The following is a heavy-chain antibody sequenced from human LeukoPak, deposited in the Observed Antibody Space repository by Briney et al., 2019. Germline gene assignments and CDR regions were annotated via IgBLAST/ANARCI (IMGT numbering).Heavy chain of an antibody. Sequence: ASVRVSCKTSGYTFTTFNIAWVRQAPGQGLEGVGWVSTYNGNTDYAQRVQGRVAMTTDTSTNTAYMDLRSLRPDDPAVYYCARPHSLGGSFYVFDYWGQGTLITVSS. CDR3: ARPHSLGGSFYVFDY. J-gene: IGHJ4*02. V-gene: IGHV1-18*01. D-gene: IGHD1-26*01. CDR2: VSTYNGNT. CDR1: GYTFTTFN.